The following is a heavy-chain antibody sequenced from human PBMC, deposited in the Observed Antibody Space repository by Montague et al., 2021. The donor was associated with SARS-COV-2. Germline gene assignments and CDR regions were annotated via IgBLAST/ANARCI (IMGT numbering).Heavy chain of an antibody. J-gene: IGHJ3*02. CDR3: ARHSGRDTIFGVVIIFDVFDT. D-gene: IGHD3-3*01. CDR2: IYKGGCP. Sequence: SETLSLTCTVSGGTKGRSDYYWGWTPKTPAKGMAGVGCIYKGGCPDSTPSLRNRVTIPEDTSKNQFSLRLSSVTAADTAVYYCARHSGRDTIFGVVIIFDVFDTWG. V-gene: IGHV4-39*01. CDR1: GGTKGRSDYY.